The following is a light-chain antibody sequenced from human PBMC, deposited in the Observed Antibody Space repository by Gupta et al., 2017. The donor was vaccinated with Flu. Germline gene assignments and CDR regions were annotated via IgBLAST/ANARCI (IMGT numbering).Light chain of an antibody. J-gene: IGLJ3*02. V-gene: IGLV2-23*01. CDR1: SSDVGSYNL. Sequence: QSALTQPPSVSGSPGQSIPISCPGTSSDVGSYNLVSWYQQHPGKAPKLMIYEGSKRPSGVSNRFSGSKSGNTASLTISGLQAEDEADYYCCSYAGSSNWVFGGGTKLTVL. CDR3: CSYAGSSNWV. CDR2: EGS.